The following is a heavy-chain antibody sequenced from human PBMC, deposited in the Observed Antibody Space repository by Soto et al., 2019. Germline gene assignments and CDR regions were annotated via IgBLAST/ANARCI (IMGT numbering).Heavy chain of an antibody. D-gene: IGHD6-19*01. Sequence: GGSLRLSCAASGFTVSSNYMSWVRQAPGKGLEWVSVIYSGGSTYYADSVKGRFTISRDNSKNTLYLQMNSLRAEDTAVYYCARDHRRAVAGRFDYWGKGTLVTVSS. CDR3: ARDHRRAVAGRFDY. CDR2: IYSGGST. CDR1: GFTVSSNY. J-gene: IGHJ4*02. V-gene: IGHV3-66*02.